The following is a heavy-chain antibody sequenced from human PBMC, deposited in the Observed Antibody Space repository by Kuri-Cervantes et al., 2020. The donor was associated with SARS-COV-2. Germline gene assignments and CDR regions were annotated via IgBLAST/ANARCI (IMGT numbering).Heavy chain of an antibody. D-gene: IGHD6-25*01. CDR2: IYYSGST. CDR1: GGSFSGYY. V-gene: IGHV4-30-4*08. Sequence: SETLSLTCAVYGGSFSGYYWSWIRQPPGKGLEWIGYIYYSGSTYYNPSLKSRVTISVDTSKNQFSLKLSSVTAADTAVYYCARVSIGQRLRFDPWGQGTLVTVSS. CDR3: ARVSIGQRLRFDP. J-gene: IGHJ5*02.